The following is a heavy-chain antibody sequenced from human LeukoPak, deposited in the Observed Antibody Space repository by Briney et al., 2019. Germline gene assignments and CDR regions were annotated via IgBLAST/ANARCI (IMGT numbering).Heavy chain of an antibody. Sequence: GGSLRLSCAASGFIFSRYGMSWVRQAPGKGLEWVSAISGSGDSTYYADSVKGRFTISRDNSKNTLYLQMNSLRAEDTAVYYCARRSGIAVAGAFDYWGQGTLVTVSS. V-gene: IGHV3-23*01. CDR3: ARRSGIAVAGAFDY. D-gene: IGHD6-19*01. CDR1: GFIFSRYG. J-gene: IGHJ4*02. CDR2: ISGSGDST.